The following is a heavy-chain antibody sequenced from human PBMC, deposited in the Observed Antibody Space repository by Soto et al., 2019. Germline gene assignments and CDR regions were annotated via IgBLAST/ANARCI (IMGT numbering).Heavy chain of an antibody. CDR2: ISTNSKTK. CDR1: GFPFSSDN. J-gene: IGHJ3*02. Sequence: VQLVESGGGLVQPGGSLRLSCAASGFPFSSDNRNCVRQAPGTGLEWVSYISTNSKTKYYADSVKGRFTISRDDDTNSLYLKMNRLRVEDTAVYLCVSDNGLLDGGSGALAIWDQGPVVTVSS. V-gene: IGHV3-48*01. CDR3: VSDNGLLDGGSGALAI. D-gene: IGHD2-8*01.